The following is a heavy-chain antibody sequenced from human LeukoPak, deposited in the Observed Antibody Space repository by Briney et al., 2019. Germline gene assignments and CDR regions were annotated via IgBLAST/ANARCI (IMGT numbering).Heavy chain of an antibody. D-gene: IGHD5-18*01. CDR3: ARGQKYRNGYTVTELGSGYFDY. V-gene: IGHV4-59*01. CDR1: GFTFSSYE. CDR2: IYYSGST. Sequence: PGGSLRLSCAASGFTFSSYEMNWVRQAPGKGLEWIGYIYYSGSTNYNPSLKSRVTISVDTSKNQFSLTLSSVTAADTAVYYCARGQKYRNGYTVTELGSGYFDYWGQGTLVTVSS. J-gene: IGHJ4*02.